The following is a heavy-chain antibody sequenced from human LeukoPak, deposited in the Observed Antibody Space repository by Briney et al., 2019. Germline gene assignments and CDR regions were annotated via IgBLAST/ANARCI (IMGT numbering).Heavy chain of an antibody. Sequence: PGGSLRLSCAASGFTFSNYAIHWVRQAPGKGLEWVSIVGGSGVKTYYADSVKGRFTISRDNSKNTLYLQMNSLRAEDAAVYYCAKEFGTWYYFDYWGQGTLVTVSS. CDR3: AKEFGTWYYFDY. CDR1: GFTFSNYA. J-gene: IGHJ4*02. CDR2: VGGSGVKT. D-gene: IGHD1-1*01. V-gene: IGHV3-23*01.